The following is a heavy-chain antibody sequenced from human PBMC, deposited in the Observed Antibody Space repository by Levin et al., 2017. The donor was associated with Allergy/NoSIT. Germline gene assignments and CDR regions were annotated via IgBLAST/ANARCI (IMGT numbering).Heavy chain of an antibody. D-gene: IGHD1-26*01. V-gene: IGHV3-23*01. CDR1: GFTFSSYA. CDR3: AKDFPPWGAHNWFDP. J-gene: IGHJ5*02. CDR2: ISGSGGST. Sequence: SGGSLRLSCAASGFTFSSYAMSWVRQAPGKGLEWVSAISGSGGSTYYADSVKGRFTISRDNSKNTLYLQMNSLRAEDTAVYYCAKDFPPWGAHNWFDPWGQGTLVTVSS.